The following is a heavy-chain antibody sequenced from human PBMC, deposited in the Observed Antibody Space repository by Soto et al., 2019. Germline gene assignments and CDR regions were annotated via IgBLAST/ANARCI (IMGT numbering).Heavy chain of an antibody. CDR2: FDPEDGET. J-gene: IGHJ4*02. CDR1: GYTLTELS. D-gene: IGHD3-3*01. Sequence: ASVKVSCKFSGYTLTELSMHCVRQAPGKGLEWMGGFDPEDGETIYAQKFQGRVTMTEDTSTDTAYMELSSLRSEDTAVYYCATVFLFNDFWSGYHFDYWGQGTLVTVSS. CDR3: ATVFLFNDFWSGYHFDY. V-gene: IGHV1-24*01.